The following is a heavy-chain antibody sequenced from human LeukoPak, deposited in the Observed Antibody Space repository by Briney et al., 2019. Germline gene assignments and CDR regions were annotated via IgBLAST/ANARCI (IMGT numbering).Heavy chain of an antibody. V-gene: IGHV1-8*01. CDR2: MNLNSGNT. CDR1: GYTFTSHD. Sequence: ASVKVSCTASGYTFTSHDINWVRQATGQGLEWMGWMNLNSGNTGYAQKFQGRVTMTRNTSISTAYMELSSLRSEDTAVYYCARGRGRWLQYVGYWGQGTLVTVSS. D-gene: IGHD5-24*01. J-gene: IGHJ4*02. CDR3: ARGRGRWLQYVGY.